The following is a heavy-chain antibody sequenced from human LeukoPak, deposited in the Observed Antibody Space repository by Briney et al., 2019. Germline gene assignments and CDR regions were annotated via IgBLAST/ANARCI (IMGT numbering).Heavy chain of an antibody. CDR2: INPYSGDT. V-gene: IGHV1-2*02. J-gene: IGHJ5*02. D-gene: IGHD3-10*01. CDR3: ARESNYYGSGTGWFDP. Sequence: GSVKVSCQASGYTFTGYYMHWLRPPPGQGLEWVGWINPYSGDTNYAQKFQGRDTMTRDTSISTAYMELSRLRSDDTAVYYCARESNYYGSGTGWFDPWGHGTLVTVSS. CDR1: GYTFTGYY.